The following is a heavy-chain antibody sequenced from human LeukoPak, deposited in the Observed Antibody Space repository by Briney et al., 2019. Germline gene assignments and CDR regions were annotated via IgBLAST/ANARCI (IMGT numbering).Heavy chain of an antibody. D-gene: IGHD3-22*01. CDR3: ATTNDGGGYQWGDFFDF. J-gene: IGHJ4*02. CDR2: IIPNLGAT. V-gene: IGHV1-69*04. CDR1: GGTSNSHA. Sequence: ASVKVSCKASGGTSNSHAISWVRQAPGQGLEWMGRIIPNLGATNRAQNFQDRVTLTADKSTNTAYMELTGLTSDDTAVYYCATTNDGGGYQWGDFFDFWGQGTLVTVSS.